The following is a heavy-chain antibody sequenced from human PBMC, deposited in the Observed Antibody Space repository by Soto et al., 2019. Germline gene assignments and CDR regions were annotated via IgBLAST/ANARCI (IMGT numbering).Heavy chain of an antibody. V-gene: IGHV1-46*03. CDR1: GYTFTSYY. J-gene: IGHJ5*02. Sequence: QVQLVQSGAEVKKPGASVKVSCKASGYTFTSYYMHWVRQAPGQGVEWMGIINPNGGGTSYAQKFXXXVPRNRDTATXXVXMXXSSLRSEDTAVYYCARDTNPVQYYDTSGHLNWFDPWGQGTLVTVSS. CDR2: INPNGGGT. CDR3: ARDTNPVQYYDTSGHLNWFDP. D-gene: IGHD3-22*01.